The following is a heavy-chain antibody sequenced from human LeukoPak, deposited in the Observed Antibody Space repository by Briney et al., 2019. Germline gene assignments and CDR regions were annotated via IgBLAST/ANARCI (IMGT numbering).Heavy chain of an antibody. V-gene: IGHV7-4-1*02. CDR2: INTNTGNP. Sequence: ASVKVSCKASGYTFTSYYMHWVRQAPGQGLEWMGWINTNTGNPTYAQGFTGRFVFSLDTSVSTAYLQISSLKAEDTAVYYCARHVSSGWYFDAFDIWGQGTMVTVSS. D-gene: IGHD6-19*01. CDR3: ARHVSSGWYFDAFDI. CDR1: GYTFTSYY. J-gene: IGHJ3*02.